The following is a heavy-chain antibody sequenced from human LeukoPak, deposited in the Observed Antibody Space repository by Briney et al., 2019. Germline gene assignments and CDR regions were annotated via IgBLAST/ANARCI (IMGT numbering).Heavy chain of an antibody. J-gene: IGHJ4*02. D-gene: IGHD3-10*01. CDR3: ARVMYYYASGSLVVYYFDS. CDR2: ISTDGSSA. CDR1: GFTFSTYW. Sequence: GGPLRLSCAASGFTFSTYWMHWVRQAPGKGLVWVSRISTDGSSATYADSVKGRFTISRDNAKNTLYLQMNSLRAEDTAVYYCARVMYYYASGSLVVYYFDSWGQGTLVTVSS. V-gene: IGHV3-74*01.